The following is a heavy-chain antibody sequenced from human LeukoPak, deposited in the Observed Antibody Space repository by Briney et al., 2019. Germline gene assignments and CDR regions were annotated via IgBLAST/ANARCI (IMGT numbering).Heavy chain of an antibody. CDR1: GYIFTDYS. D-gene: IGHD2-15*01. CDR3: ARVSRDWRHYSPLFFFDL. J-gene: IGHJ4*02. Sequence: ASVKVSCKSSGYIFTDYSLHWVRQAPGQGLEWMGWINPQSGGATYAEKFQGRVTMTRDTSITTAYMELSRLTSDDTAVFYCARVSRDWRHYSPLFFFDLWGQGTLLTVSS. CDR2: INPQSGGA. V-gene: IGHV1-2*02.